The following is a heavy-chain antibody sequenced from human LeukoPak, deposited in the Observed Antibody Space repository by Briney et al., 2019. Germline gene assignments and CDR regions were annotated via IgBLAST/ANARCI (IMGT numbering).Heavy chain of an antibody. D-gene: IGHD3-10*01. Sequence: GGSLRLSCAASGFTFSDYYMSWIRQAPGKGLEWVSYISSSGSTMYYADSVKGRFTISRDNAKNSLYLQMNSLRAEDTAVYYCARRTYNYYGSGSYSEVFDYWGQGTLVTVSS. CDR2: ISSSGSTM. CDR1: GFTFSDYY. V-gene: IGHV3-11*01. J-gene: IGHJ4*02. CDR3: ARRTYNYYGSGSYSEVFDY.